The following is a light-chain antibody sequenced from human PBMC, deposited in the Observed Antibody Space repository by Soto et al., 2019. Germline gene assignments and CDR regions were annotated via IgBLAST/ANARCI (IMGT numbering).Light chain of an antibody. CDR3: LQYNSFPWT. J-gene: IGKJ1*01. CDR1: KMISVW. CDR2: KAS. Sequence: DIQMTQCPSTLSASVGDRVTITCRASKMISVWLAWYQQRPGKAPKLLIAKASNLESGVPSRISGSGSETEFTLTISSLQPDDFATYYCLQYNSFPWTFGQGTKVEMK. V-gene: IGKV1-5*03.